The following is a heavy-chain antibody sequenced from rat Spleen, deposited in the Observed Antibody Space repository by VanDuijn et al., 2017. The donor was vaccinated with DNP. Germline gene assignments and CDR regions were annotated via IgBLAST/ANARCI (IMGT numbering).Heavy chain of an antibody. V-gene: IGHV5-25*01. Sequence: EVKLVESGGGLVQPGRSLKLSCAASGFTFSNYDMAWVRQAPTKGLEWVASISTGGGNTYYRDSVKGRFIISRNNAKSTLYLQMDSLRSDDTATYYCAGRPPPTRGPFDYWGQGIMVTVSS. CDR3: AGRPPPTRGPFDY. D-gene: IGHD1-4*01. CDR2: ISTGGGNT. J-gene: IGHJ2*01. CDR1: GFTFSNYD.